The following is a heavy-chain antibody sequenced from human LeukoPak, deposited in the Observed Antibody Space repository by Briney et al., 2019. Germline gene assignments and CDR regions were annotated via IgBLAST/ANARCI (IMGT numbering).Heavy chain of an antibody. V-gene: IGHV1-69*06. CDR1: GGTFSSYV. Sequence: SVKVSCKASGGTFSSYVINWVRQAPGQGLEWMGGIIPIFGTANYAQKFQGRVTITADKSTSTAYMELSSLRSEDTAVYYCARELVGQLAKNHYYFDYWGQGTLVTVSS. CDR3: ARELVGQLAKNHYYFDY. CDR2: IIPIFGTA. D-gene: IGHD6-6*01. J-gene: IGHJ4*02.